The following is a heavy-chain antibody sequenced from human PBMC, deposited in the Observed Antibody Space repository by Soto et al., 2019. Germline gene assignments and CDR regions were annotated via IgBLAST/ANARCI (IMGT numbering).Heavy chain of an antibody. CDR2: IYATGTT. J-gene: IGHJ5*02. D-gene: IGHD1-1*01. CDR1: GASISGFY. CDR3: VRDGTKTLRDWFDP. Sequence: LSLTFTVSGASISGFYWSWIRKSAGKGLEWIGRIYATGTTDYSPSLKSRVMMSVDTSKKQFSLKLRSVTAADTAVYYCVRDGTKTLRDWFDPWGQGISVTVSS. V-gene: IGHV4-4*07.